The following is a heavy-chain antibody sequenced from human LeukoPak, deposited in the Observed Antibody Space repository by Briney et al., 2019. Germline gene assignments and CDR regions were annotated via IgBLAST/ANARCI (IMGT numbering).Heavy chain of an antibody. D-gene: IGHD6-19*01. CDR2: IIPILGIA. J-gene: IGHJ1*01. CDR3: ARASQYSSGWFEYFQH. V-gene: IGHV1-69*04. CDR1: GGTFSSYA. Sequence: ASVKVSCKASGGTFSSYAISWVRQAPGQGLEWMGRIIPILGIANYAQKFQGRVTITADKSTSTAYMELSSLRSEDTAVYYCARASQYSSGWFEYFQHWGQGTLVTVSS.